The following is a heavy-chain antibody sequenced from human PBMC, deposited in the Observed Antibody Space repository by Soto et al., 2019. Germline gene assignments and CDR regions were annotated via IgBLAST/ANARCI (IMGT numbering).Heavy chain of an antibody. D-gene: IGHD3-10*01. V-gene: IGHV4-31*03. Sequence: VQLQESGPGLVKPSQTLSLTCTVSGGSISSGGYYWSWIRQHPGKGLEWIGYIYYSGSTYYNQSLKSRVTIAVDTSKDQFSLKLSAVTAADTAVYYCARDSKWFGGDAFDIWGQGTMVTVSS. J-gene: IGHJ3*02. CDR3: ARDSKWFGGDAFDI. CDR2: IYYSGST. CDR1: GGSISSGGYY.